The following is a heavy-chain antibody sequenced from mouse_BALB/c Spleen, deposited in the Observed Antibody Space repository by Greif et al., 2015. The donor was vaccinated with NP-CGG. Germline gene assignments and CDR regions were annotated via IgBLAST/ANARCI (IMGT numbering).Heavy chain of an antibody. CDR2: IYWDDDK. Sequence: LQQSGPGILQPSQTLSLTCSFSGFSLSTSGMGVSWIRQPSGKGLEWLAHIYWDDDKRYNPSLKSRLTISKDTSRNQVFLKITSGDTADTATYYWARGYDRDVGDFDYWGQGTTLTISS. D-gene: IGHD2-2*01. V-gene: IGHV8-12*01. CDR3: ARGYDRDVGDFDY. J-gene: IGHJ2*01. CDR1: GFSLSTSGMG.